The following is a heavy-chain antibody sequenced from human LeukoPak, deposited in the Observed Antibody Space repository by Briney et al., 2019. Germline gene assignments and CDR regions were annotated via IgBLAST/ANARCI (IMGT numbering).Heavy chain of an antibody. J-gene: IGHJ5*01. CDR2: IKRDGNEK. D-gene: IGHD3-10*01. CDR3: AKEGAYPIITYDS. CDR1: GFTFSRYW. V-gene: IGHV3-7*01. Sequence: AGGSLRLSCAASGFTFSRYWMNWVRQAPGKGLEWVANIKRDGNEKNYVDSVKGRFSISRDNVKNSLYLQMDSLRAEDTAVYYCAKEGAYPIITYDSWGQGALVTVSS.